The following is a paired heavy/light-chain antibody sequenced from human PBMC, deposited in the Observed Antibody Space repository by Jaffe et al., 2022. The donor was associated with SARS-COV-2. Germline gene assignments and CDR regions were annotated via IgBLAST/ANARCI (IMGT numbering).Light chain of an antibody. J-gene: IGKJ4*01. V-gene: IGKV1-33*01. CDR3: QQYDTVPSFI. Sequence: DIQMTQSPSSLSASVGDRLTITCQASQDISNHLNWYQQKPGKAPKLLIYDASNLETGVSSRFSGSGSGTDFSFTINSLQPEDTATYYCQQYDTVPSFIFGGGTKVEI. CDR2: DAS. CDR1: QDISNH.
Heavy chain of an antibody. D-gene: IGHD3-9*01. CDR2: LYYSGDA. CDR3: ARRSLDRYFDWLLGYYFDS. J-gene: IGHJ4*02. Sequence: QLQLQESGPGLVRPSETLSLTCTVSGGSVSSDSYYWGWIRQSPGRGLEWIGSLYYSGDAYYNPSLKSRVTISVETSKNQFSLKLNSVTAADTAFYYCARRSLDRYFDWLLGYYFDSWGQGTLVTVSS. CDR1: GGSVSSDSYY. V-gene: IGHV4-39*01.